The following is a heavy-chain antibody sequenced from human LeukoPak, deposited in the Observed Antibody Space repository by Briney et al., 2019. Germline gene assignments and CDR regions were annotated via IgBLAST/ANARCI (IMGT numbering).Heavy chain of an antibody. D-gene: IGHD5-18*01. Sequence: GGSLRLSCAASGFTFSSYSMNWVRQAPGKGLEWVSAISGSGGSTYYADSVKGRFTISRDNSKNTLYLQMNSLRAEDTAVYYCAKVKGGYSYGLFDYWGQGTLVTVSS. V-gene: IGHV3-23*01. CDR3: AKVKGGYSYGLFDY. CDR1: GFTFSSYS. CDR2: ISGSGGST. J-gene: IGHJ4*02.